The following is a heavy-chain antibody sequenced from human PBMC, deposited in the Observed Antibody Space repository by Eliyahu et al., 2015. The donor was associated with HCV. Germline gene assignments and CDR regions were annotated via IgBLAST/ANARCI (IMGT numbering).Heavy chain of an antibody. CDR3: AMGCGPTGGYDH. V-gene: IGHV1-18*01. CDR1: GXXFTKCG. D-gene: IGHD1-14*01. CDR2: IWAYNGNT. Sequence: QVQLVQSGAEVKKPGASVKVSCRTSGXXFTKCGISWVRQAPGQGLEWMGWIWAYNGNTRYAQRLQGRATMSTDTSTTTAYMELRSLTSDDTAVYFCAMGCGPTGGYDHWGQGTLVTVSS. J-gene: IGHJ4*02.